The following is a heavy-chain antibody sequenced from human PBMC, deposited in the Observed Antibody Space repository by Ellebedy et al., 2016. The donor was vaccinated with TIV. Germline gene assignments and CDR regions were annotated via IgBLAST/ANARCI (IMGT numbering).Heavy chain of an antibody. Sequence: GGSLRLXXAASGFTFSSYWMHWVRQAPGKGLVWVSRMDSGGSTTDYADSVKGRFTISRDNAKNTLYLQMDSLRAEDTAVYYYARAGSYLSEAVFYWGQGTLVTVSS. V-gene: IGHV3-74*01. CDR1: GFTFSSYW. CDR3: ARAGSYLSEAVFY. J-gene: IGHJ4*02. CDR2: MDSGGSTT. D-gene: IGHD3-10*01.